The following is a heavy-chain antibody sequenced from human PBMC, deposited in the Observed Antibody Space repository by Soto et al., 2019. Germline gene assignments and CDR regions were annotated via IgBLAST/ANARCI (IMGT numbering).Heavy chain of an antibody. V-gene: IGHV4-34*01. Sequence: PSETLSLTCAVYGGSLSGYYWSWIRQPPGKGLEWIGEINHSGSTNYKSSLKSRVTISVDTSKNQFSLKLSSVTAADTAVYYCARGRRALGQLWTEIDSWGQGALVTVSS. J-gene: IGHJ4*02. CDR1: GGSLSGYY. CDR2: INHSGST. CDR3: ARGRRALGQLWTEIDS. D-gene: IGHD5-18*01.